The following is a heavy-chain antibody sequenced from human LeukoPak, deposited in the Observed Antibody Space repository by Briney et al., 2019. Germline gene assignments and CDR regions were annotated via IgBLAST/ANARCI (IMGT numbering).Heavy chain of an antibody. Sequence: GASVKVSCKASGYTFTGYYMHWVRQAPGQGLEWMGWINPNSGGTNYAQKFQGRVTMTRDTSTSTVYMELSSLRSEDTAVYYCARRTSSSWRPDYWGQGTLVTVSS. V-gene: IGHV1-2*02. D-gene: IGHD6-13*01. CDR2: INPNSGGT. J-gene: IGHJ4*02. CDR1: GYTFTGYY. CDR3: ARRTSSSWRPDY.